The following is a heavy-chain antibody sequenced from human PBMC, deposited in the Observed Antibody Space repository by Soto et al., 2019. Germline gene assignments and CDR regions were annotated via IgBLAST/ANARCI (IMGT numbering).Heavy chain of an antibody. Sequence: PGESLKISCKGSGYSFTSYWISWVRQMPGKGLEWMGRIDPSDSYTNYSPSFQGHVTISADKSISTAYLQWSSLKASDTAMYYCARPQSYSSSWYTDYYYGMDVWGQGTTVTVSS. CDR3: ARPQSYSSSWYTDYYYGMDV. CDR2: IDPSDSYT. V-gene: IGHV5-10-1*01. D-gene: IGHD6-13*01. J-gene: IGHJ6*02. CDR1: GYSFTSYW.